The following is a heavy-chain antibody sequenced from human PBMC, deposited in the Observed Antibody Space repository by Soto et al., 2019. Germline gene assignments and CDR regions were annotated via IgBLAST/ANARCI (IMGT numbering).Heavy chain of an antibody. CDR3: AKNQGVELVPLATVDWFDP. V-gene: IGHV3-23*01. CDR1: GYTFTSYY. D-gene: IGHD1-26*01. Sequence: ASVKVSCKASGYTFTSYYMHWVRQAPGKGLEWISSISGSGFKKYYADSVKGRFTISRDNSKSTVYLELNNLSAEDTAVYHCAKNQGVELVPLATVDWFDPWGQGSVVTVSS. J-gene: IGHJ5*02. CDR2: ISGSGFKK.